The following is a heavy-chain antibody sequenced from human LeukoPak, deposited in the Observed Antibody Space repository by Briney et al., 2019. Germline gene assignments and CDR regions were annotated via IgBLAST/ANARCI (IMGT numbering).Heavy chain of an antibody. Sequence: GGSLRLSCAASGFTFSGPWMSWVRQAPGKGLEWVANINQGGSDKYYVDSVKGRFTISRDNANNLLYQQMNSLRGEDTAVYYCTRDRSRAEDDWGQGTLVTVSP. CDR2: INQGGSDK. V-gene: IGHV3-7*01. CDR1: GFTFSGPW. CDR3: TRDRSRAEDD. D-gene: IGHD1-14*01. J-gene: IGHJ4*02.